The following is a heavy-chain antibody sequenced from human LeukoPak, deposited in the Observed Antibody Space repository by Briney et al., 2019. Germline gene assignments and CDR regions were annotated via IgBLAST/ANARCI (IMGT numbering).Heavy chain of an antibody. J-gene: IGHJ3*02. CDR1: GFTFSAFA. CDR3: AKGGYGGNSHTFDI. CDR2: ILYDGSNK. Sequence: GGSLRLSCAASGFTFSAFAMHWVRQAPGKGLEWVAVILYDGSNKYYADSVKGRLTISRDNSKNTLSLQVNSLRSEDTAVYFCAKGGYGGNSHTFDIWGQGTMVTVSS. D-gene: IGHD4-23*01. V-gene: IGHV3-30*18.